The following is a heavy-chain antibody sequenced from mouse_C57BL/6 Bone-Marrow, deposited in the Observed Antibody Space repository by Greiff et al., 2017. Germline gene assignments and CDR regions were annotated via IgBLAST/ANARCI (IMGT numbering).Heavy chain of an antibody. CDR3: AREGLKRAMDY. Sequence: QVQLQQPGAELVRPGSSVKLSCKASGYTFTSYWMHWVKQRPIQGLEWIGNIEPSDSETHYNQKFKDKATLTVDKSSSAAYMQLSSLTAEDSAVYYSAREGLKRAMDYWGQGTSVTVSS. V-gene: IGHV1-52*01. CDR2: IEPSDSET. D-gene: IGHD1-3*01. CDR1: GYTFTSYW. J-gene: IGHJ4*01.